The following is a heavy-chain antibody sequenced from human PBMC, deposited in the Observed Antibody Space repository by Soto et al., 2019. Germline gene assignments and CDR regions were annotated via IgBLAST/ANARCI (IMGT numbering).Heavy chain of an antibody. CDR2: IIPIFGTA. Sequence: ASVKVSCKASGGTFSSYAISWVRQAPGQGLEWMGGIIPIFGTANYAQKLQGRVTITADESTSTAYMELSSLRSEDTAVYYCARDRRIQLWLNYYYYGMDVWGQGTTVTVSS. CDR1: GGTFSSYA. V-gene: IGHV1-69*13. D-gene: IGHD5-18*01. CDR3: ARDRRIQLWLNYYYYGMDV. J-gene: IGHJ6*02.